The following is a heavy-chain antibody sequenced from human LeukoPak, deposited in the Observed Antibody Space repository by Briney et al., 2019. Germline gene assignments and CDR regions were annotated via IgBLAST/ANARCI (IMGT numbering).Heavy chain of an antibody. V-gene: IGHV1-2*02. J-gene: IGHJ4*02. CDR1: GYTFTGYY. Sequence: ASVKVSCKASGYTFTGYYMHWVRQAPGQGLEWMGWINPNSGGTNYAQKFQGRVTMTRDTSISTAYMELSRLRSDDTAVYYCARETILRGGGSPGYWGQGTLVTVSS. D-gene: IGHD4-23*01. CDR3: ARETILRGGGSPGY. CDR2: INPNSGGT.